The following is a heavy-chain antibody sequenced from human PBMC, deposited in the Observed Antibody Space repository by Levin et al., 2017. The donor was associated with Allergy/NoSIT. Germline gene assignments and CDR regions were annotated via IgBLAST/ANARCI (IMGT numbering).Heavy chain of an antibody. CDR2: INHSGST. V-gene: IGHV4-34*01. CDR1: GGSFSGYY. D-gene: IGHD6-19*01. CDR3: ASGSRSSGWPY. Sequence: SQTLSLTCAVYGGSFSGYYWSWIRQPPGKGLEWIGEINHSGSTNYNPSLKSRVTISVDTSKNQFSLKLSSVTAADTAVYYCASGSRSSGWPYWGQGTLVTVSS. J-gene: IGHJ4*02.